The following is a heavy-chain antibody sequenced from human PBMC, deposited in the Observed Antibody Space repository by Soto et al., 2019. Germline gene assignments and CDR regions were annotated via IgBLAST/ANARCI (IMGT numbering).Heavy chain of an antibody. D-gene: IGHD6-6*01. Sequence: ASVKVSCSVSGYTLTELSMYWVRQAPGKGLEWMGGFDPEDGETIYAQKFQGRVTMTEDTSTDTAYMELSSLRSEDTAVYYCATTKYSSSSRGNAPVFDPWGQGTLVTVSS. CDR1: GYTLTELS. CDR3: ATTKYSSSSRGNAPVFDP. V-gene: IGHV1-24*01. CDR2: FDPEDGET. J-gene: IGHJ5*02.